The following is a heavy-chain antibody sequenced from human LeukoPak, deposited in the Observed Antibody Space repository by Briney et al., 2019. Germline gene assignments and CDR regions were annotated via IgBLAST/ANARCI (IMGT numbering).Heavy chain of an antibody. CDR1: GFSFNRYW. D-gene: IGHD2-21*01. CDR2: IKEDGSAK. V-gene: IGHV3-7*03. CDR3: AKDFRIGYSAHFDY. Sequence: GGSLRLSCAASGFSFNRYWMSWVRQAPGKGLEWVANIKEDGSAKYYVDSVKGRFIISRDNAINSLYLQMNSLRGEDTAVYYCAKDFRIGYSAHFDYWGQGALVTVSS. J-gene: IGHJ4*02.